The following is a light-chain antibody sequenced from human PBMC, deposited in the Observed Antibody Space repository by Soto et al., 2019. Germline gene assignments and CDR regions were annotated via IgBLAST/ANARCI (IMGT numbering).Light chain of an antibody. CDR1: QSISNW. CDR3: QQYNGYRWT. V-gene: IGKV1-5*03. CDR2: KTS. Sequence: DIHITQSASTLSASLGDRVTITCRASQSISNWLAWYQQKPGKAPKILIYKTSSLESGVPSRFSGSGSGTEFTLTISSLQPDDFATYYCQQYNGYRWTFGQGTKVDIK. J-gene: IGKJ1*01.